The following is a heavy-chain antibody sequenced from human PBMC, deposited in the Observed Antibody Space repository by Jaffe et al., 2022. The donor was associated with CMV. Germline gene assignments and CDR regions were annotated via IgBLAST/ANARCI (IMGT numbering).Heavy chain of an antibody. CDR1: GGSISSYY. J-gene: IGHJ3*02. V-gene: IGHV4-59*01. CDR2: IYYSGST. CDR3: ARWAGEYSSYFSSFDI. Sequence: QVQLQESGPGLVKPSETLSLTCTVSGGSISSYYWSWIRQPPGKGLEWIGYIYYSGSTNYNPSLKSRVTISVDTSKNQFSLKLSSVTAADTAVYYCARWAGEYSSYFSSFDIWGQGTMVTVSS. D-gene: IGHD6-6*01.